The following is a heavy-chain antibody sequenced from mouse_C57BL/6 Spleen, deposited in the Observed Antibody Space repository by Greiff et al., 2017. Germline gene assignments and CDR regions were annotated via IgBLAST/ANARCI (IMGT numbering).Heavy chain of an antibody. CDR2: IYPSDSET. V-gene: IGHV1-61*01. J-gene: IGHJ3*01. Sequence: VQLQQPGAELVRPGSSVKLSCKASGYTFTSYWMDWVKQRPGQGLEWIGNIYPSDSETHYNQKFKDKATLTVDKSSSTAYMQLSSLTSEDSAVYYGARDYSNYSAWFAYWGQGTLVTVSA. D-gene: IGHD2-5*01. CDR3: ARDYSNYSAWFAY. CDR1: GYTFTSYW.